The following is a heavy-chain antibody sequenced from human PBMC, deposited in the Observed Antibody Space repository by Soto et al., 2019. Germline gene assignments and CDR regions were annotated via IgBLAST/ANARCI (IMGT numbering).Heavy chain of an antibody. CDR3: ACTLYGDNVDY. CDR1: GYTFTSYD. V-gene: IGHV1-8*01. J-gene: IGHJ4*02. D-gene: IGHD4-17*01. Sequence: QVQLVQSGAEVKKPGASVKVSCKASGYTFTSYDINWVRQATGQGLERMGWMNPNSGNTGYAQKFQDRVTMTRNTSINTAYMELSSLRSEDTAVYYGACTLYGDNVDYWGQGTLVTVSS. CDR2: MNPNSGNT.